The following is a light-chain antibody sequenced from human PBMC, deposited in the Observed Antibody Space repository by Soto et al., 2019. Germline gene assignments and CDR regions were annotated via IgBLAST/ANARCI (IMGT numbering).Light chain of an antibody. V-gene: IGKV3-11*01. CDR2: GAS. Sequence: ELVLKQSPATLCLAHGGRATLYXXASQSVSSYLAWYQQKPGQAPRLXIYGASTRATGIPARFSGSGAETDFTLTISSLEPEDFAVYYCQHRMNWPLTFGQGTRLEIK. J-gene: IGKJ5*01. CDR3: QHRMNWPLT. CDR1: QSVSSY.